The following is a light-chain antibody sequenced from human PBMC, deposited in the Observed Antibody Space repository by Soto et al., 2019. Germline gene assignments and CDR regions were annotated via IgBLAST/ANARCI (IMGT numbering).Light chain of an antibody. Sequence: EIVLAQSPSTLSVSPGERATLSCRASQSVSTSLAWYQQKPGQAPRLLISGASTRATGIPARCSGSGSGTGFTLTISSLQSEDLAVYYCQQYNIWPLTFGGGTKVEIK. J-gene: IGKJ4*01. CDR2: GAS. CDR3: QQYNIWPLT. CDR1: QSVSTS. V-gene: IGKV3-15*01.